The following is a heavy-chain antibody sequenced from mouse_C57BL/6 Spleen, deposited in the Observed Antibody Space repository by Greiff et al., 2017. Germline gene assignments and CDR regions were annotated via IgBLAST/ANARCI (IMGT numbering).Heavy chain of an antibody. CDR1: GYSITSGYY. CDR2: ISYDGSN. Sequence: EVKLMESGPGLVKPSQSLSLTCSVTGYSITSGYYWNWIRQFPGNKLEWMGYISYDGSNYYNPPLKNRISITRDKSKNQFYLKLNSVTTEDTATYFCARGASQAWCAYWGQGTLVTVSA. D-gene: IGHD3-2*02. J-gene: IGHJ3*01. CDR3: ARGASQAWCAY. V-gene: IGHV3-6*01.